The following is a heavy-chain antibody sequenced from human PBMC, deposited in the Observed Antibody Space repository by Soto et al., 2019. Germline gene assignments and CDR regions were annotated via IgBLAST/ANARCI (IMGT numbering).Heavy chain of an antibody. V-gene: IGHV4-59*01. CDR1: GGSISSYY. D-gene: IGHD6-13*01. Sequence: QVQLQESGPGLVKPSETLSLTCTVSGGSISSYYWSWIRQPPGKGLEWIGYIYYSGSTNYNPSLTSRVTISVATSKNQFSLKLSSVTAADTAVYYCAREGYSRSWYAWGAFAIWGQGTMVTVSS. CDR3: AREGYSRSWYAWGAFAI. CDR2: IYYSGST. J-gene: IGHJ3*02.